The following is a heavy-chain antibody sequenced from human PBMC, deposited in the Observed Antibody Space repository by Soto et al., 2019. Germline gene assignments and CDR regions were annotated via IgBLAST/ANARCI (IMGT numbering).Heavy chain of an antibody. V-gene: IGHV3-30*18. CDR1: GFTFSSYG. CDR2: ISYDGSNK. Sequence: QVQLVESGGGVVQPGRSLRLSCAASGFTFSSYGMHWVRQAPGKGLEWVAVISYDGSNKYYADSVKGRFTISRDNSKNTLYLQMNSLRAEEMAVYYCAKDGGDIVVVVAAEYFDYWGQGTLVTVSS. CDR3: AKDGGDIVVVVAAEYFDY. D-gene: IGHD2-15*01. J-gene: IGHJ4*02.